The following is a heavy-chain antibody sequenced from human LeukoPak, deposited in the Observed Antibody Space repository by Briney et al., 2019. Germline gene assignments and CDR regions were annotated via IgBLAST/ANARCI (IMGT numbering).Heavy chain of an antibody. CDR3: ARERAYCSSTSCRGKSDRFDP. D-gene: IGHD2-2*01. CDR2: INPSGGST. CDR1: GYTFSSYY. Sequence: ASVKVSCKASGYTFSSYYMHWVRQAPGQGLEWMGLINPSGGSTSYAQKFQGRVTMTRDTSTSTVYMELSSLRSEDTAVYYCARERAYCSSTSCRGKSDRFDPWGQGTLVTVSS. J-gene: IGHJ5*02. V-gene: IGHV1-46*01.